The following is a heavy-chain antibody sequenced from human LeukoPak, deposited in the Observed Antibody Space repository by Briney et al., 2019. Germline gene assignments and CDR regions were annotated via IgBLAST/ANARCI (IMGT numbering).Heavy chain of an antibody. J-gene: IGHJ4*02. CDR3: AKDVGYCSGGSCYLG. CDR1: GFTFSSYA. Sequence: GGSLRLSCAASGFTFSSYAMSWVRQAPGKGLEWVSATSGSGGSTYYADSVKGRFTISRDNSKNTLYLQMNSLRAEDTAVYYCAKDVGYCSGGSCYLGWGQGTLVTASS. V-gene: IGHV3-23*01. D-gene: IGHD2-15*01. CDR2: TSGSGGST.